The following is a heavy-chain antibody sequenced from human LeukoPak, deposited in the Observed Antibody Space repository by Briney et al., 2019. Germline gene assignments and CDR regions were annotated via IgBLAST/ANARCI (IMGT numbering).Heavy chain of an antibody. J-gene: IGHJ4*02. Sequence: SVKVSCKASGYTFTSYGISWVRQAPGQGLEWMGRIIPILGIANYAQKFQGRVTITADKSTSTAYMELSSLRSEDTAVYYCASGSMAMVTKGSFDYWGQGTLVTVSS. CDR2: IIPILGIA. CDR3: ASGSMAMVTKGSFDY. CDR1: GYTFTSYG. V-gene: IGHV1-69*04. D-gene: IGHD5-18*01.